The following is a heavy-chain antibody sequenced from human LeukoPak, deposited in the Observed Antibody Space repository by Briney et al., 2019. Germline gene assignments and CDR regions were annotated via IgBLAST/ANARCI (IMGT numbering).Heavy chain of an antibody. Sequence: SETLSLTCTVSGGSIGSSSYFWGWIRQPPGKGLEWIGSISNSGSTYYNPSLKSRVIISVDTSNNQFSLKLTSVTAADTAVYYCARRITGTTSDSFDYWGQGTQVTVSS. D-gene: IGHD1-20*01. CDR1: GGSIGSSSYF. CDR3: ARRITGTTSDSFDY. J-gene: IGHJ4*02. CDR2: ISNSGST. V-gene: IGHV4-39*01.